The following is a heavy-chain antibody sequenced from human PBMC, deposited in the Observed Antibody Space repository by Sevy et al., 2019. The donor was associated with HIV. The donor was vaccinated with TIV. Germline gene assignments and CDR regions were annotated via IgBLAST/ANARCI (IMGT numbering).Heavy chain of an antibody. CDR1: GLIFSSYV. J-gene: IGHJ4*02. CDR2: ISGSGGST. V-gene: IGHV3-23*01. CDR3: EAIATAGRDY. Sequence: GGSLRLSCAASGLIFSSYVMTWVRQAPGKGLEWVSTISGSGGSTYYADSVKGRFTISRDNSKKMLDLQMNSLRAEDTAIYYCEAIATAGRDYWGQRTLVTVSS. D-gene: IGHD6-13*01.